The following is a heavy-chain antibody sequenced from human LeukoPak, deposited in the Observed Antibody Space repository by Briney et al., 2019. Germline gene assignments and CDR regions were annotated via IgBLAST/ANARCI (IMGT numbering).Heavy chain of an antibody. Sequence: GGSLRLSCAASGFTFSSYAMSWVRQAPGKGLGWVSAISGSGASTYNADSVKGRFTISRDNSKNTLYLQMDSLRVDDTAVYYCAKITTDFYYGPGMGYMDVWGKGTTVTVSS. CDR1: GFTFSSYA. J-gene: IGHJ6*03. D-gene: IGHD3-10*01. CDR3: AKITTDFYYGPGMGYMDV. V-gene: IGHV3-23*01. CDR2: ISGSGAST.